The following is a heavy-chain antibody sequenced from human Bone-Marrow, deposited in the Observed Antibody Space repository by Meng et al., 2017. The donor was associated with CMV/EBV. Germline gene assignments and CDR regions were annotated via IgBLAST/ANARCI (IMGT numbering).Heavy chain of an antibody. Sequence: GESLKISCAASGFTFSSYGMHWVRQAPGKGLEWVAFIRYDGSNKYYADSVKGRFTISRDNSKNTLYLQMNSLRAEDTAVYYCAKLGWGDYGGKITLAGAFDIWGQRTMVTVSS. D-gene: IGHD4-23*01. J-gene: IGHJ3*02. CDR2: IRYDGSNK. CDR1: GFTFSSYG. CDR3: AKLGWGDYGGKITLAGAFDI. V-gene: IGHV3-30*02.